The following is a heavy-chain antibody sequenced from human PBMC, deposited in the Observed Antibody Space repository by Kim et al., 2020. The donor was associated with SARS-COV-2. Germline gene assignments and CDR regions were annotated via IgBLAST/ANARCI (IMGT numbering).Heavy chain of an antibody. CDR3: ARDRMDSYGYYSGMDV. CDR1: GGSISSSSYF. CDR2: IFYSRST. J-gene: IGHJ6*02. Sequence: SETLSLTCTVSGGSISSSSYFWGWIRQSPGKGLEWVGTIFYSRSTYYNPSLKSRLTISVDTSKNQFSLKLSSVTAADTAVYYCARDRMDSYGYYSGMDVWGQGTTVTVSS. V-gene: IGHV4-39*07. D-gene: IGHD5-18*01.